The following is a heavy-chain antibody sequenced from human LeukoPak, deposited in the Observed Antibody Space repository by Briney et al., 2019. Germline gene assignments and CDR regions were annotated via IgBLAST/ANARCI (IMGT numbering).Heavy chain of an antibody. J-gene: IGHJ6*02. CDR3: ARDSLWFGEAYGMDV. Sequence: NPSETLSLTCTVSGASMSSYYWSWIRQSPGKRLEWIGYIHHSGSTYYNPSLESRVTISVDTSKSLLSLKLTSVTAADTAVYYCARDSLWFGEAYGMDVWGQGTTVTVSS. V-gene: IGHV4-59*01. D-gene: IGHD3-10*01. CDR2: IHHSGST. CDR1: GASMSSYY.